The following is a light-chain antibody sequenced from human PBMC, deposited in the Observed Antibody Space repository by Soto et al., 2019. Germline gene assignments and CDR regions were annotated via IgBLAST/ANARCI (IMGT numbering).Light chain of an antibody. CDR3: QQYENIPT. CDR2: DAS. Sequence: DIQMTQSPSSVSASVGDTVTITCQASQNINNYLNWYQQXPGRAPEILIYDASNLEAGVPSRFRGSGSGTDFTFTISRLQPEDIAKYYCQQYENIPTFGQGTRLEIK. J-gene: IGKJ5*01. CDR1: QNINNY. V-gene: IGKV1-33*01.